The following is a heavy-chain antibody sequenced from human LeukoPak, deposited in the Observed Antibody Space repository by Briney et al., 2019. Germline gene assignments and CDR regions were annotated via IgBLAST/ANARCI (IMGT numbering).Heavy chain of an antibody. Sequence: GRSLRLSCAASGFTFSSYAMHWVRQAPGKGLEWVAVISYDGSNKYYADSVKGRITISRGNSKNTLYLQMNSLRAEDTAVYYCARDGSIAAAGAHYYPYMDAWGKGTTVTVSS. CDR2: ISYDGSNK. CDR3: ARDGSIAAAGAHYYPYMDA. D-gene: IGHD6-13*01. CDR1: GFTFSSYA. J-gene: IGHJ6*03. V-gene: IGHV3-30*01.